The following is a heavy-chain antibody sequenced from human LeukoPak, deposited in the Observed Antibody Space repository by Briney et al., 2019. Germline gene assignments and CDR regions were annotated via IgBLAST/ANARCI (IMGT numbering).Heavy chain of an antibody. Sequence: ASVKVSCKASGYTFTGYYMHWVRQAPGQGLEWMGWINPNSGGTNYAQKFQGRVTMTRDTSISTAYMELSRLRSEDTAVYYCARVRRALYSSGLSDYWGQGTLVTVSS. J-gene: IGHJ4*02. D-gene: IGHD6-19*01. CDR3: ARVRRALYSSGLSDY. CDR2: INPNSGGT. V-gene: IGHV1-2*02. CDR1: GYTFTGYY.